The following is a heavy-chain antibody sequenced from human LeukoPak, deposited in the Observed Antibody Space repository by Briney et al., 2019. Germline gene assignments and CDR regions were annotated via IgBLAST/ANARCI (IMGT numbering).Heavy chain of an antibody. J-gene: IGHJ6*03. V-gene: IGHV4-59*01. CDR2: IYYSGST. CDR3: ARGPYYYYMDV. CDR1: GGSFSGYY. Sequence: SETLSLTCVVHGGSFSGYYWNWIRQPPGKGLEWIGYIYYSGSTNYNPSLKSRVTITTDTSKNQFSLKLSSVTAADTAVYYCARGPYYYYMDVWGKGATVTVPS.